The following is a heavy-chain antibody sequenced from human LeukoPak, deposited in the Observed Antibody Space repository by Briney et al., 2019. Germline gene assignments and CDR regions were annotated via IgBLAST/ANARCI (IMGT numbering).Heavy chain of an antibody. Sequence: GGSLRLSCAASGFTFSSYGMHWVRQAPGKGLEWVAFIRYDGSNKYYADSVKGRFTISRDNSKNTLYLQMNSLRAEDTAVYYCAPYYGSGSYYKWADYWGQGTLVTVSS. CDR3: APYYGSGSYYKWADY. CDR2: IRYDGSNK. J-gene: IGHJ4*02. D-gene: IGHD3-10*01. CDR1: GFTFSSYG. V-gene: IGHV3-30*02.